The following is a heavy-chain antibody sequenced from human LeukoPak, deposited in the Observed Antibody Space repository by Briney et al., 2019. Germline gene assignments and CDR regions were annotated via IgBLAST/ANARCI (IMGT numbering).Heavy chain of an antibody. V-gene: IGHV4-30-2*01. CDR2: IYHSGST. Sequence: SETLSLTCAVSGGSISSGGYSWSWIRQPPGKGLEWIGYIYHSGSTNYNPSLKSRVTISVDKSKNQFSLKLSSVTAADTAVYYCARDALVGATTGFDYWGQGTLVTVSS. J-gene: IGHJ4*02. CDR1: GGSISSGGYS. CDR3: ARDALVGATTGFDY. D-gene: IGHD1-26*01.